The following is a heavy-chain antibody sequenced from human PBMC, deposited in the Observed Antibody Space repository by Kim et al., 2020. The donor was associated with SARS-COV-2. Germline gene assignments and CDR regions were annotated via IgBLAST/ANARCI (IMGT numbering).Heavy chain of an antibody. CDR2: IYYSGST. V-gene: IGHV4-59*13. CDR3: ARFFHYGGVFDY. J-gene: IGHJ4*02. CDR1: GGSISSYY. D-gene: IGHD4-17*01. Sequence: SETLSLTCTVSGGSISSYYWSWIRQPPGEGLEWIGYIYYSGSTNYNPSLKSRVTISVDTSKNQFSLKLSSVTAADTAVYYCARFFHYGGVFDYWGQGTLVTVSS.